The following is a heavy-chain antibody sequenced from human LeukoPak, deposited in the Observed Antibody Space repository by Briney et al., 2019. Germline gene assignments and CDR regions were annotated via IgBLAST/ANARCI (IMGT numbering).Heavy chain of an antibody. CDR3: ARGSRIAARPYYYYYMAV. V-gene: IGHV4-4*07. J-gene: IGHJ6*03. CDR2: IYTSGST. D-gene: IGHD6-6*01. CDR1: GGSISSYY. Sequence: SETLALTCKGCGGSISSYYWSWTRQPAGKGLEWNGRIYTSGSTNYNPSLQSRVTMSVDTSNNQFSLTLSSVTAADTAVYYWARGSRIAARPYYYYYMAVWGKGTTVTVSS.